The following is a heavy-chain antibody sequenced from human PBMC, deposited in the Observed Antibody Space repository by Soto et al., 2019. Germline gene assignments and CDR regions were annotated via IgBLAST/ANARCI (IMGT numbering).Heavy chain of an antibody. Sequence: ASVKVSCKASGYTFTSYGISWVRQAPGQGLEWMGWISAYNGNTNYAQKLQGRVTMTTDTSTSTAYMELRSLRSDDTAVYYCATQGYYDILTGYYYYGMDVWGQGTTVTVSS. V-gene: IGHV1-18*01. D-gene: IGHD3-9*01. CDR3: ATQGYYDILTGYYYYGMDV. CDR2: ISAYNGNT. J-gene: IGHJ6*02. CDR1: GYTFTSYG.